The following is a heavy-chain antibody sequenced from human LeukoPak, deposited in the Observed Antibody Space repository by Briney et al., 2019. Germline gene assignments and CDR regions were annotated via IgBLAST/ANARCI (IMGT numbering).Heavy chain of an antibody. CDR3: AKVLSTTLHYWYGMHV. CDR2: ISASGDRT. D-gene: IGHD1-14*01. Sequence: PGGSLRLSCAASGFTFNTYPMVWVRQTPGKRLESISSISASGDRTYYADSVKGRFTISRDNSKNTLSLQTNGLRAEDTAVYYCAKVLSTTLHYWYGMHVWGRGTTVTVSS. V-gene: IGHV3-23*01. CDR1: GFTFNTYP. J-gene: IGHJ6*02.